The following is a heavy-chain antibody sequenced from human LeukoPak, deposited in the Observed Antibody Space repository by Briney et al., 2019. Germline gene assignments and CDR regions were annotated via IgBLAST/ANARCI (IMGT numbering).Heavy chain of an antibody. CDR2: IYTSGST. V-gene: IGHV4-61*02. J-gene: IGHJ6*03. Sequence: SETLSLTCTVSGGSISSGSYYWSWIRQPAGKGLEWIGRIYTSGSTNYNPSLKSRVTISVDTSRNQFFLNLSSVTAADTAVYYCARGGYYYMDVWGKGATVTVSS. CDR1: GGSISSGSYY. CDR3: ARGGYYYMDV. D-gene: IGHD6-13*01.